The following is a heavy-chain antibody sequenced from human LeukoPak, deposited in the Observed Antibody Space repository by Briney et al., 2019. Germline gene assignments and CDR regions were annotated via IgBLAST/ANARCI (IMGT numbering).Heavy chain of an antibody. J-gene: IGHJ5*02. CDR1: GFVFDSFG. CDR3: AKAAYGDYVNWFDP. V-gene: IGHV3-23*01. CDR2: IAATSGST. D-gene: IGHD4-17*01. Sequence: PGGSLRLSCAASGFVFDSFGMNWVRQAPGKGLEWVSGIAATSGSTYYADSVKGRFTISRDNSKYTLYLQMNSLRAEDTALYYCAKAAYGDYVNWFDPWGQGTLVTVSS.